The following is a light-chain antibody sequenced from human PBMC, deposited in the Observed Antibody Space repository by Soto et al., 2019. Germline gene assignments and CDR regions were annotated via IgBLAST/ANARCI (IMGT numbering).Light chain of an antibody. J-gene: IGLJ1*01. V-gene: IGLV2-11*01. CDR3: CSFAGSYSYG. CDR2: DVT. Sequence: QSVLTQPRSVSASPGQSVTISCTGTSSDVGRYDYVSWYQQHPGKAPKLIVYDVTERPSGVPDRFSGSKSGNTASLTISGLQAEDEADYSCCSFAGSYSYGFGTGTKVTVL. CDR1: SSDVGRYDY.